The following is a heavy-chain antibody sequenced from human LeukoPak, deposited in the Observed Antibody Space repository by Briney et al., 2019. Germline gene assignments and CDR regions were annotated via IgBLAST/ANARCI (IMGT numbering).Heavy chain of an antibody. CDR1: GFPFSGYT. J-gene: IGHJ4*02. D-gene: IGHD3-10*01. Sequence: PGGSLRLSCSASGFPFSGYTMQWVRQAPGKGLQYVAVTSTDGGRIYYVDSVKGRFTISRDNSKNTLYLQMSSLRAEDTAMYYCAKKVAGWFDGPLDSWGQGTLVTVFS. CDR2: TSTDGGRI. CDR3: AKKVAGWFDGPLDS. V-gene: IGHV3-30*18.